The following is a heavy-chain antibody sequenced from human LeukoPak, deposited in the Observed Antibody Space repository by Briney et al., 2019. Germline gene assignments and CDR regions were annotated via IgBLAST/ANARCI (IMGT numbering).Heavy chain of an antibody. V-gene: IGHV3-74*01. D-gene: IGHD6-13*01. CDR1: GFTFSSYW. J-gene: IGHJ4*02. CDR2: INSDGSST. CDR3: ARESSWYVLDY. Sequence: GGSLRLSCAASGFTFSSYWVHWVRQAPGKGLVWVSPINSDGSSTSYADSVKGRFTISRDNAKNTLSLQMNSLRAEDTAVYYCARESSWYVLDYWGQGTLVTVSS.